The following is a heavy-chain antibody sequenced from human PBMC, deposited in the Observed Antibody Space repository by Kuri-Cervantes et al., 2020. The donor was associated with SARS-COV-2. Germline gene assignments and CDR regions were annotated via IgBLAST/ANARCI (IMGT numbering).Heavy chain of an antibody. Sequence: SETLSLTCTVSRVSISSLYWSWIRQPPGKGLVWIGYIYYSGSTNYNPSLKSRVTISVDTYKNTFSLKLSSVTAADTAVYYCARARRHYDSSGYYLNCFDPWGQGTLVTVSS. J-gene: IGHJ5*02. CDR2: IYYSGST. CDR1: RVSISSLY. CDR3: ARARRHYDSSGYYLNCFDP. D-gene: IGHD3-22*01. V-gene: IGHV4-59*11.